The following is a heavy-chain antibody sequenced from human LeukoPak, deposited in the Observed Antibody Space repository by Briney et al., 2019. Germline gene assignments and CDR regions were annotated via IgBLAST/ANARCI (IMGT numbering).Heavy chain of an antibody. CDR3: ARGLRYYYDSSGYFDY. CDR1: GGTFSSYA. Sequence: SVKVSCKASGGTFSSYAISWVRQAPGQGLESMGGIIPIFGTANYAQKFQGRVTITTDESTSTAYMELSSLRSEDTAVYYCARGLRYYYDSSGYFDYWGQGTLVTVSS. J-gene: IGHJ4*02. V-gene: IGHV1-69*05. CDR2: IIPIFGTA. D-gene: IGHD3-22*01.